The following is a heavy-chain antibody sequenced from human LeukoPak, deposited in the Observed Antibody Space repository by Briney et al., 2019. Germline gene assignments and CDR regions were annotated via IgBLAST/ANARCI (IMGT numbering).Heavy chain of an antibody. CDR3: ARMVTGSYLDY. CDR2: IYSGGST. D-gene: IGHD1-26*01. Sequence: GGSLRLSCATSGFTFSSYVMSWVRQAPGKGLEWVSVIYSGGSTYYADSVKGRFTISRDNSKNTLYLQMNSLRAEDTAVYYCARMVTGSYLDYWGQGTLVTVSS. J-gene: IGHJ4*02. CDR1: GFTFSSYV. V-gene: IGHV3-66*01.